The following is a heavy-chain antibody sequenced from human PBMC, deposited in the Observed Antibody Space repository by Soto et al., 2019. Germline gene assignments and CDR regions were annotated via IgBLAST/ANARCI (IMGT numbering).Heavy chain of an antibody. CDR3: ARDVGQYYDSSPAGHFDY. CDR2: INHSGGT. Sequence: SETLSLTCAVYGGSFSAYYWSWIRQPPGKGLEWIGEINHSGGTSYNPSLKSRVTISVDTSKSQFSLKLTSVTAADRALYFCARDVGQYYDSSPAGHFDYWGRGTLVTVSS. V-gene: IGHV4-34*01. D-gene: IGHD3-22*01. J-gene: IGHJ4*02. CDR1: GGSFSAYY.